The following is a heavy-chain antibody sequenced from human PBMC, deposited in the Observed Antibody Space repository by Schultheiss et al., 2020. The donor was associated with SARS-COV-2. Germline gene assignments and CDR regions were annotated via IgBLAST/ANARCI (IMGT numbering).Heavy chain of an antibody. CDR3: ARDAECDYGDYVCYFDY. Sequence: ASVKVSCKSSGYTFTSFSMHWVRQAPGQGLEWMAWISTGNGNTNYAQKLQGRVTMTTDTSTSTAYMELRSLRSDDTAVYYCARDAECDYGDYVCYFDYWGQGTLVTVSS. D-gene: IGHD4-17*01. CDR2: ISTGNGNT. J-gene: IGHJ4*02. CDR1: GYTFTSFS. V-gene: IGHV1-18*01.